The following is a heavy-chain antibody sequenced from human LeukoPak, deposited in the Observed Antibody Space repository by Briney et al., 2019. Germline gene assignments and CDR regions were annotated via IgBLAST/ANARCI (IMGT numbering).Heavy chain of an antibody. CDR2: INYSGNR. CDR1: GGLISGSHSY. CDR3: ARGYDY. J-gene: IGHJ4*02. D-gene: IGHD3-22*01. V-gene: IGHV4-39*01. Sequence: SETLSLTCTVPGGLISGSHSYWAWIRQPPGKGLEWIGMINYSGNRYYNPSLWSRATISVDTSTNQFSLNLNSVTAADTAVYYCARGYDYWGQGTLVAASS.